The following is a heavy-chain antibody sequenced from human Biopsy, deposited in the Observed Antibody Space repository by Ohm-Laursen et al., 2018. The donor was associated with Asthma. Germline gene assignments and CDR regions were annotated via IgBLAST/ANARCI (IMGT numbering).Heavy chain of an antibody. CDR1: GGSFSSNY. D-gene: IGHD1-26*01. J-gene: IGHJ6*02. Sequence: SDTLSLTCAVYGGSFSSNYWSWIRQTPGKGLEWLGDTHHSGDTNYNPSLSSRITLSVDTSKNQFSLRLTSVTAADTAVYYCARGSSSRLSQWELLVSGGKRAHSYYGMDVWGQGTTVTVSS. CDR3: ARGSSSRLSQWELLVSGGKRAHSYYGMDV. V-gene: IGHV4-34*01. CDR2: THHSGDT.